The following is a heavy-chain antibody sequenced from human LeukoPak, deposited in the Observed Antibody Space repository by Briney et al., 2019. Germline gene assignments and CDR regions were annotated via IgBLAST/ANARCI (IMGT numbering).Heavy chain of an antibody. V-gene: IGHV3-11*04. CDR2: ISSSGSTI. J-gene: IGHJ4*02. Sequence: LSLTCAVYGGSFSGYYWSWIRQAPGKGLEWVSYISSSGSTIYYADSVKGRFTISRDNAKNSLYLQMNSLRAEDTAVYYCARGSVGYYYGSGRTFDYWGQGTLVTVSS. CDR3: ARGSVGYYYGSGRTFDY. CDR1: GGSFSGYY. D-gene: IGHD3-10*01.